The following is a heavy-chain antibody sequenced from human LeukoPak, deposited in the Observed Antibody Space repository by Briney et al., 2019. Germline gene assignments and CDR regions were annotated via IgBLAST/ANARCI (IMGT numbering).Heavy chain of an antibody. D-gene: IGHD3-10*01. CDR3: TRSAELLWFGEYLSN. Sequence: PGGSLRLSCAASGFTFSGSAMHWVRQASGKGLEWVGRIRSKANSYATAYAASVKGRFTISRDDSKNTAYLQMNSLKTEDTAVYYCTRSAELLWFGEYLSNWGQGTLVTVPS. CDR1: GFTFSGSA. J-gene: IGHJ4*02. V-gene: IGHV3-73*01. CDR2: IRSKANSYAT.